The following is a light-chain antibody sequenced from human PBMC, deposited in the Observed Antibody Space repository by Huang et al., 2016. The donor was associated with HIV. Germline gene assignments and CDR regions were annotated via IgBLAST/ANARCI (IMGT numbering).Light chain of an antibody. J-gene: IGKJ2*01. CDR2: DAS. V-gene: IGKV1-33*01. CDR1: QDISND. CDR3: QQYDDLPYT. Sequence: DIQMTQSPSSLSASVGDRVTITCQASQDISNDLNWYQQKPGKAPKLLIYDASNLETGGPSRFSGSGSGTDFTFTISSLQPEDIATYYCQQYDDLPYTFGQGTKLEIK.